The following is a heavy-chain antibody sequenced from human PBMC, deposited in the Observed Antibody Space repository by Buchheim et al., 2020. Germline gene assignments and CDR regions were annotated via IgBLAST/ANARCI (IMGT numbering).Heavy chain of an antibody. Sequence: EVQLLESGGGLVQPGGSLRLSCAASGFTFNTYAMSWVRQAPGKGLEWVSGITSSGGYTLYADSVKGRFTISRDNFKNTLSLQMNSLRDEDTALYYCAKDVRYCSNNRCESCGQG. CDR1: GFTFNTYA. CDR2: ITSSGGYT. J-gene: IGHJ5*02. D-gene: IGHD2-2*01. CDR3: AKDVRYCSNNRCES. V-gene: IGHV3-23*01.